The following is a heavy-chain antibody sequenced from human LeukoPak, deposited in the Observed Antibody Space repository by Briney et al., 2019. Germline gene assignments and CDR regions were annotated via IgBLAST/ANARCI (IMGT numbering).Heavy chain of an antibody. V-gene: IGHV1-2*04. D-gene: IGHD3-22*01. CDR1: GYTFTGYY. Sequence: ASVKVSCKASGYTFTGYYMHWVRQAPGQGLEWMGWINPNSGGTNYAQKFQGWVTMTRDTSISTAYMELSRLRSDDTAVYYCARGRNYYDSSGPNWFDPWGQGTLVTVSS. CDR3: ARGRNYYDSSGPNWFDP. J-gene: IGHJ5*02. CDR2: INPNSGGT.